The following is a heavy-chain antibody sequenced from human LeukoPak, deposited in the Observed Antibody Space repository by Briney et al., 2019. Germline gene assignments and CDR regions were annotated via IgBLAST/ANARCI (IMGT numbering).Heavy chain of an antibody. D-gene: IGHD5-24*01. J-gene: IGHJ4*02. CDR1: GGTFSSYT. CDR3: ARLSDGYNFDY. CDR2: IIPILGIA. V-gene: IGHV1-69*02. Sequence: SSVKVSCKASGGTFSSYTISWVRQAPGQGLEWMGRIIPILGIANYAQKLQGRVTITADKSTSTAYMELSSLRSEDTAVYYCARLSDGYNFDYWGQGTLVTVSS.